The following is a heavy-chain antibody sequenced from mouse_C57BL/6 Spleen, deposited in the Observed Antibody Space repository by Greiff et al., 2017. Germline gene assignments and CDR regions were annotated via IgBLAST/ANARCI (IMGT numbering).Heavy chain of an antibody. D-gene: IGHD1-1*01. CDR3: TTYYGSSYYAMDY. J-gene: IGHJ4*01. V-gene: IGHV14-4*01. CDR2: IDPENGDT. CDR1: GFNIKDDY. Sequence: VQLQQSGAELVRPGASVKLSCTASGFNIKDDYMHWVKQGPEQGLEWIGWIDPENGDTEYASKFQGKATITADTSSNTAYLQLSSLTSEDTAVYYCTTYYGSSYYAMDYWGQGTSVTVSS.